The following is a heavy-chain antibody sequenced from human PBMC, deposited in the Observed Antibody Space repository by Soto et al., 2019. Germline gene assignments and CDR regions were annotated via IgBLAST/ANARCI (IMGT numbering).Heavy chain of an antibody. CDR1: GDSISSSNYF. J-gene: IGHJ4*02. D-gene: IGHD6-19*01. Sequence: PSETLSLTCTLSGDSISSSNYFWGWIRQPPGKGLEWIGTIFYSGSTYYNPSLKSRVTISVDTSKNQFSLKLTSVTAADTALYYCARRYGWLYFDYWGQGSLVTVSS. V-gene: IGHV4-39*01. CDR2: IFYSGST. CDR3: ARRYGWLYFDY.